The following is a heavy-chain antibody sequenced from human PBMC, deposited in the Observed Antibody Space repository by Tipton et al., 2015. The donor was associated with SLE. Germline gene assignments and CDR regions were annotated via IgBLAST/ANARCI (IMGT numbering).Heavy chain of an antibody. V-gene: IGHV1-69*01. Sequence: QLVQSGAEVKKPGSSVKVSCEASGGTFSSYAISWVRQAPGQGLEWMGGIIPIFGTANYAQKFQGRVTITADESTSTAYMELSSLRSEDTAVYYCASQFLEWLNDAFDIWGQGTMVPVSS. D-gene: IGHD3-3*01. CDR2: IIPIFGTA. CDR1: GGTFSSYA. CDR3: ASQFLEWLNDAFDI. J-gene: IGHJ3*02.